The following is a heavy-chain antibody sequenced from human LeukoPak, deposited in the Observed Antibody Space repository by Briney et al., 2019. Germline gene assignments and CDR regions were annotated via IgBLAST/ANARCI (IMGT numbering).Heavy chain of an antibody. Sequence: GGSLRLSCAASGFTFYSYWMSWVRQAPGKGLEWVANIKRDGSEKFYVDSVKGRFTISRDNAKNSLYLQMNSLRAEDTAVYYCASRAAAGTGWGQGTLVTVSS. CDR3: ASRAAAGTG. CDR1: GFTFYSYW. V-gene: IGHV3-7*01. J-gene: IGHJ4*02. CDR2: IKRDGSEK. D-gene: IGHD6-13*01.